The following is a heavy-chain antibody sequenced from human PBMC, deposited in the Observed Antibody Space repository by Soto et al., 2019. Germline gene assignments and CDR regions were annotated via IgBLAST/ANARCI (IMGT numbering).Heavy chain of an antibody. CDR1: GGSTSSSSNY. CDR2: IYYSGTT. J-gene: IGHJ6*02. D-gene: IGHD6-13*01. Sequence: QLQLQESGPRLVKPSETLSLTCTVSGGSTSSSSNYWGWIRQPPGKGLDWVGRIYYSGTTYYNPSLNSRVTISVDTSKKQFCLRLSSVAAADTARYYCARHVKQQNVNYYHGMDVWGQGITVTVSS. CDR3: ARHVKQQNVNYYHGMDV. V-gene: IGHV4-39*01.